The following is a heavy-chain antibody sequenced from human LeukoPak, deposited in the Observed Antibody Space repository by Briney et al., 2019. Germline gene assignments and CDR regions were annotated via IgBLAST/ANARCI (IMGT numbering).Heavy chain of an antibody. CDR1: GFTFSSYW. Sequence: GGSLRLSCAASGFTFSSYWMSWVRQAPGKGLEWVANIKQDGSEKYYVDSVKGRFTISRDNSKNTLYLQMNSLRAEDTAVYYCAKDPADSSGYYNGAYYYYYMDVWGKGTTVTISS. CDR3: AKDPADSSGYYNGAYYYYYMDV. V-gene: IGHV3-7*03. CDR2: IKQDGSEK. D-gene: IGHD3-22*01. J-gene: IGHJ6*03.